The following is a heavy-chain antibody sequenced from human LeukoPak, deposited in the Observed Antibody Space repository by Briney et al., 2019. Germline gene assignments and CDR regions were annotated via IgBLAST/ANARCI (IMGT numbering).Heavy chain of an antibody. CDR1: GGSVSSGDYY. CDR3: ARGGELLNY. D-gene: IGHD1-7*01. J-gene: IGHJ4*02. V-gene: IGHV4-61*02. Sequence: SETLSLTCTVSGGSVSSGDYYWTWLRQPAGKGLEWIGRIYTSGSTSYSPSLKSRVTISLDTSKNQFSLRLSSVTAADTAVYYCARGGELLNYLGQGTLVTVSS. CDR2: IYTSGST.